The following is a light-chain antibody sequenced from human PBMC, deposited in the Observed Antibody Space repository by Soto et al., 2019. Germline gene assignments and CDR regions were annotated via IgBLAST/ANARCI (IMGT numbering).Light chain of an antibody. CDR1: RSLVYSDGNTS. J-gene: IGKJ1*01. CDR2: KVS. CDR3: MQGTHWPPT. V-gene: IGKV2-30*01. Sequence: DIVMTQTPLSSAVTLGQPASISCRSSRSLVYSDGNTSLNWFQQRPGQSPRRLIYKVSNRDSGVPDRFSGSGSGTDFTLKISRVEAEDVGVYYCMQGTHWPPTFGQGTKVDIK.